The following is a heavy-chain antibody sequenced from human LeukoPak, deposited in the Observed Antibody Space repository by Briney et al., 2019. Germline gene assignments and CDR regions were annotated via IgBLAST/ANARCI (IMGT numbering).Heavy chain of an antibody. CDR1: GGSISSGSYY. D-gene: IGHD2-2*01. J-gene: IGHJ6*02. V-gene: IGHV4-61*02. CDR2: IYTSGST. Sequence: SQTLSLTCTVSGGSISSGSYYWRWVRQPAGKGLEWIGRIYTSGSTNYNPSLKRRLTISVDTSKNQFCLKLSSVTAADTAEYYCARDRCSSTSCYLAYYYYGMTSGAKGPRSPSP. CDR3: ARDRCSSTSCYLAYYYYGMTS.